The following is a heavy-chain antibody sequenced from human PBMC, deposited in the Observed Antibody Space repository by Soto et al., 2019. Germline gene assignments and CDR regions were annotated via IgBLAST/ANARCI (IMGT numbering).Heavy chain of an antibody. Sequence: QLQLQESGPGLVKPSETLSLTCTVSGGSISSSRYYWGWIGQPPGKGLEWIGSMYYRGSTYYNPSLKSRVTISVDTSKNQFSLKLSSVTAADTAVYYCARQTMYYDFWSGPNWFDPWGQGTLVTVSS. CDR3: ARQTMYYDFWSGPNWFDP. J-gene: IGHJ5*02. V-gene: IGHV4-39*01. D-gene: IGHD3-3*01. CDR1: GGSISSSRYY. CDR2: MYYRGST.